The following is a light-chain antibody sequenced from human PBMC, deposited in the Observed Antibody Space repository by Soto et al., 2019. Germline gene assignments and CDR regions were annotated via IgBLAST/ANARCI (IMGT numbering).Light chain of an antibody. V-gene: IGKV3-20*01. Sequence: ETVLTQSPGTLSLSPGERATLSCRASQSVSSSYLAWYQQKPGQAPRLLIYGASSRATGIPDRFSGSGSGTDFTLTISRLEPEDFAVYYCQQYRSSFPTFGQGTKVEIK. CDR1: QSVSSSY. CDR3: QQYRSSFPT. J-gene: IGKJ1*01. CDR2: GAS.